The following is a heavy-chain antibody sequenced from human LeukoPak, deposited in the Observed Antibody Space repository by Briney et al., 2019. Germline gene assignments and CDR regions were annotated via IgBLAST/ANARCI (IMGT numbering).Heavy chain of an antibody. J-gene: IGHJ4*02. D-gene: IGHD4-17*01. CDR1: GSTFSSYG. Sequence: GGSLRLSCAASGSTFSSYGMNWVRQAPGKGLEWVSYISSSGNIMYYADSVKGRFTISRDNAKNSLYLQMNSLRAEDTAVYYCARRGKTTVTIDYWGQGTLVTVSS. V-gene: IGHV3-48*03. CDR2: ISSSGNIM. CDR3: ARRGKTTVTIDY.